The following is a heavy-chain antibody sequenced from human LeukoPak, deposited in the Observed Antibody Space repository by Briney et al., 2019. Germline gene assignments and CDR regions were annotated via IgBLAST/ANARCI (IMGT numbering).Heavy chain of an antibody. V-gene: IGHV1-8*01. D-gene: IGHD3-22*01. CDR1: GYPFTSYD. Sequence: ASVKVSCKASGYPFTSYDINCVRQATGQGLEWMGWMNPNSCNTGYAQKFQGRVTMTRNTSLSTAYMELSRLRSEDTAVYYWARRRMIVPGSWFDPWGQGTLVTVSS. J-gene: IGHJ5*02. CDR2: MNPNSCNT. CDR3: ARRRMIVPGSWFDP.